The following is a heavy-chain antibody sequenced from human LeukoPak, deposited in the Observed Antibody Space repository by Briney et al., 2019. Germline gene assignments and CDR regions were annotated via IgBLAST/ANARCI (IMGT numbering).Heavy chain of an antibody. J-gene: IGHJ4*02. CDR1: GGTFSSYA. D-gene: IGHD2-15*01. CDR3: ARERRRYCSGGGCYIFDY. V-gene: IGHV1-69*05. CDR2: IIPIFGTA. Sequence: SVKVSCKASGGTFSSYAISWVRQAPGQGLEWMGGIIPIFGTANYAQKFQGRVTITTDESTSTAYMGLSSLRSEDTAVYYCARERRRYCSGGGCYIFDYWGQGTLVTVSS.